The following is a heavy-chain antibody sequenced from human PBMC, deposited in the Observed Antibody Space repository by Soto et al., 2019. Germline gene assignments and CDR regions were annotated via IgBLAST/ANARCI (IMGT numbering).Heavy chain of an antibody. CDR1: GYTFTSYG. V-gene: IGHV1-18*01. J-gene: IGHJ3*02. Sequence: ASVKVSCKASGYTFTSYGISWVRQAPGQGLEWMGWISAYNGTTNYAQKIQGRVTITADESTSTAYRERSSLRSEDTAVYYCAREAFYDSSGNYSRAFDIWGQGTMVTVS. CDR3: AREAFYDSSGNYSRAFDI. CDR2: ISAYNGTT. D-gene: IGHD3-22*01.